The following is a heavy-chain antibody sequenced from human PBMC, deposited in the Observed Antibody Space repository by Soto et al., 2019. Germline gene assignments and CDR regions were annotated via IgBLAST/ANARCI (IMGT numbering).Heavy chain of an antibody. CDR2: IRSKANDYAT. D-gene: IGHD2-15*01. V-gene: IGHV3-73*02. CDR1: GFTFSGST. J-gene: IGHJ1*01. CDR3: TGGYCTGGTCYSGYFQH. Sequence: EVQLVQSGGGLVQPGGSLKLSCAASGFTFSGSTVHWVRQASGEGLQWVGRIRSKANDYATTYIASVKGRFTISRDDSRYTAYLQMSDLKTEDTAVYYCTGGYCTGGTCYSGYFQHWGQGALVTVFS.